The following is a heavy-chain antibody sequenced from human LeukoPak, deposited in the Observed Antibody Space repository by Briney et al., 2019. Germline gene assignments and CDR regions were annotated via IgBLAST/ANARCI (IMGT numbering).Heavy chain of an antibody. D-gene: IGHD5/OR15-5a*01. Sequence: PSETLSLTCTVSGGSISVGGYYWAWIRQPPGKGLEWIGSIYYSGSTYYNPSLKSRVTISVDTSKNQFSLKLSSVTAADTAVYYCARHSDLRGDAFDIWGQGTMVTVSS. CDR1: GGSISVGGYY. V-gene: IGHV4-39*07. CDR3: ARHSDLRGDAFDI. J-gene: IGHJ3*02. CDR2: IYYSGST.